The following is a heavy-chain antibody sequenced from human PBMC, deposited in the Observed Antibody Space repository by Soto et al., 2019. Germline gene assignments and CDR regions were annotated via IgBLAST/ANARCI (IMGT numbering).Heavy chain of an antibody. Sequence: GGSLRLSCAASGFTFSRQAMHWVRQAPGRGLEWVAVIWYHGIDKYYADSVKGRFTISREHSKNTVYLQMNSLRGEDTAVYYCATGVLGLCTGGNCPLGYWGQGSLVTVSS. CDR1: GFTFSRQA. D-gene: IGHD2-15*01. V-gene: IGHV3-33*01. J-gene: IGHJ4*02. CDR3: ATGVLGLCTGGNCPLGY. CDR2: IWYHGIDK.